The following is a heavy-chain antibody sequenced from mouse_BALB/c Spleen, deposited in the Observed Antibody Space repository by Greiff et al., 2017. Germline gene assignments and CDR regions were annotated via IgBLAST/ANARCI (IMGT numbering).Heavy chain of an antibody. D-gene: IGHD2-4*01. V-gene: IGHV5-6*01. CDR3: ARQSTMITTGFAY. J-gene: IGHJ3*01. CDR1: GFTFSSYG. Sequence: EVQRVESGGDLVKPGGSLKLSCAASGFTFSSYGMSWVRQTPDKRLEWVATISSGGSYTYYPDSVKGRFTISRDNAKNTLYLQMSSLKSEDTAMYYCARQSTMITTGFAYWGQGTLVTVSA. CDR2: ISSGGSYT.